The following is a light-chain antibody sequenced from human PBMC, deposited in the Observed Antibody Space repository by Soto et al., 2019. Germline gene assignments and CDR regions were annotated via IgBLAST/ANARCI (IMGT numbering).Light chain of an antibody. CDR1: QSFSTSY. CDR3: QQYGSSPYT. J-gene: IGKJ2*01. Sequence: EIVLTQSPGTLSLSPGERATLSCRASQSFSTSYLAWYQQKPGQAPRLLIYGASSRATDIPDRFSGSGSGTDFTLTISRLEPEDFAVYYCQQYGSSPYTFGRGTKLEIK. CDR2: GAS. V-gene: IGKV3-20*01.